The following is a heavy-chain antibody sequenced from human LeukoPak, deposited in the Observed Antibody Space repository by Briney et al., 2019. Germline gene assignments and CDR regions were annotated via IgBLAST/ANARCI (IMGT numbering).Heavy chain of an antibody. Sequence: PGGSLRLSCAASGFTFSSYSMNWVRQAPGKGLEWVSSISSSSSYIYYADSVKGRFTISRDNAKNSLYLQMNSLRAEDTAVYYCARGARQWLPYFDYWGQGTLVTVSS. CDR1: GFTFSSYS. J-gene: IGHJ4*02. D-gene: IGHD6-19*01. CDR3: ARGARQWLPYFDY. CDR2: ISSSSSYI. V-gene: IGHV3-21*01.